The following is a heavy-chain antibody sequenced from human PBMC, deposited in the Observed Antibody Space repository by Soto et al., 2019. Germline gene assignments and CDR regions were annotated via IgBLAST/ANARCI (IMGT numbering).Heavy chain of an antibody. V-gene: IGHV3-7*05. Sequence: EVQLVESGGGLVQPGGSLRLSCVISGSTLSSHWMTWVRQAPGKGLEWVASINQDGFGKHYLDSVKGRFTISRDTAKSSLYLQMDSRRVGDTAVYYCAKDHGSGSYPYWGQGTLVTVS. J-gene: IGHJ4*02. CDR1: GSTLSSHW. CDR2: INQDGFGK. D-gene: IGHD1-26*01. CDR3: AKDHGSGSYPY.